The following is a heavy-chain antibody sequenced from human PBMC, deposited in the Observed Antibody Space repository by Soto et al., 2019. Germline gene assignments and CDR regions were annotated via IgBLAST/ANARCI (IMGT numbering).Heavy chain of an antibody. V-gene: IGHV4-61*01. CDR1: DGAVSSGFHY. CDR3: AREGGLRGYFEN. J-gene: IGHJ4*02. Sequence: QAHLQESGPGLVQSSETLSLTCTVSDGAVSSGFHYWSWIRQPPGKGLEWIGYFYFSGNTRYNPSLKSRVTISADTSRNQLSLKLTSVTAADTAVYYCAREGGLRGYFENWGQGTLVTVSS. D-gene: IGHD3-10*01. CDR2: FYFSGNT.